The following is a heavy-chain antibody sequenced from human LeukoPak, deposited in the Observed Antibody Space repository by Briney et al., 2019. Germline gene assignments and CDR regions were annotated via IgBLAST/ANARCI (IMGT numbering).Heavy chain of an antibody. J-gene: IGHJ5*02. CDR2: IWYDGSNK. Sequence: TGGSLRLSCAASGFTFSSYGMHWVRQAPGKGLEWVAVIWYDGSNKYYADSVKGRFTISRDNSKNTLYLQMNSLRAEGTAVYYCARDAGRRYCSSTSCYNWFDPWGQGTLVTVSS. D-gene: IGHD2-2*01. CDR1: GFTFSSYG. CDR3: ARDAGRRYCSSTSCYNWFDP. V-gene: IGHV3-33*01.